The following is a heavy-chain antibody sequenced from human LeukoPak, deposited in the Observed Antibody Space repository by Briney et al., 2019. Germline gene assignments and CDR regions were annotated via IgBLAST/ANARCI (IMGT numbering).Heavy chain of an antibody. V-gene: IGHV3-23*01. CDR1: GLTFRSYA. J-gene: IGHJ4*02. Sequence: GGSLRLSCAASGLTFRSYAMTWVRQAPGKGLEWVSSISGSGTTTYFADSVKGRFTISRDNSKGSLYLQMNSLRDEDTAIYYCAQDRGYNHPFRHFDHWGQGTLVTVSS. D-gene: IGHD5-18*01. CDR3: AQDRGYNHPFRHFDH. CDR2: ISGSGTTT.